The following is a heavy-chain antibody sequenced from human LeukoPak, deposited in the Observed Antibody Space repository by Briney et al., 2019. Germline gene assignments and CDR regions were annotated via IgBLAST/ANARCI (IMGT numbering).Heavy chain of an antibody. J-gene: IGHJ4*02. Sequence: GGCLRLSRAASVFTFIRYIMHAVRPAPGRGVEWVSSISSSSSYIYYADSVKGRYTLSRDNAKNSLYLQMNSLRAEDTAVYYCARGGVLTGYYYFDYWGQGTLVTVSS. CDR1: VFTFIRYI. CDR2: ISSSSSYI. D-gene: IGHD3-9*01. CDR3: ARGGVLTGYYYFDY. V-gene: IGHV3-21*01.